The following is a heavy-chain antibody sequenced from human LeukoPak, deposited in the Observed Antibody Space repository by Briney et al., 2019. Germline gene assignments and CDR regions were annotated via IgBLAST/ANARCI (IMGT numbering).Heavy chain of an antibody. CDR3: AGLGGTKGY. CDR1: GYSISSGYY. Sequence: SETLSLTCAVSGYSISSGYYWGWIRQPPGKGLEWIGSIYHRGSTYYNPSLKSRVTISVDTSKNQFSLKLSSVTAADTAVYYCAGLGGTKGYWGQGTLVTVSS. D-gene: IGHD2-2*01. J-gene: IGHJ4*02. CDR2: IYHRGST. V-gene: IGHV4-38-2*01.